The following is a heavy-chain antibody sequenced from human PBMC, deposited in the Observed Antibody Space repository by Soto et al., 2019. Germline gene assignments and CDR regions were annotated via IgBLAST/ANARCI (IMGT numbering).Heavy chain of an antibody. D-gene: IGHD6-6*01. CDR2: MNPNSGNT. CDR1: GYTFTSYG. CDR3: ARLGSSSSWFYYYYYMDV. J-gene: IGHJ6*03. Sequence: ASVKVSCKASGYTFTSYGINWVRQATGQGLEWMGWMNPNSGNTGYAQKFQGRVTMTRNTSISTAYMELSSLRSEDTAVYYCARLGSSSSWFYYYYYMDVWGKGTTVTVSS. V-gene: IGHV1-8*01.